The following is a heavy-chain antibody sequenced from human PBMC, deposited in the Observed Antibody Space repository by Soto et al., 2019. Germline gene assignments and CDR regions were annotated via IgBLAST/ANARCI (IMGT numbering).Heavy chain of an antibody. Sequence: QVQLVQSGAEVKKPGASVKVSCKASGYTFTSYYMHWVRQAPGQGLEWMGIINPSGGSTSYAQKFQGRVTMTRDTSTSTVYRELSSLRSEDTAVYYCARADIVVVVAARYTWFDPWGQGTLVTVSS. D-gene: IGHD2-15*01. CDR2: INPSGGST. V-gene: IGHV1-46*01. CDR3: ARADIVVVVAARYTWFDP. J-gene: IGHJ5*02. CDR1: GYTFTSYY.